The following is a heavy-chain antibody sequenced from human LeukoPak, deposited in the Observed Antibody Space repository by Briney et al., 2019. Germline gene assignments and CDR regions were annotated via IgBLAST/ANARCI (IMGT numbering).Heavy chain of an antibody. V-gene: IGHV3-7*01. CDR3: ARDYRGFWSGYKEYYYYYMDV. J-gene: IGHJ6*03. CDR2: IKKDGSEK. Sequence: GGSLRLSCAASGFTFSNYWMTWVRQAPGKGLEWVANIKKDGSEKNYVDSVKGRFTISRDNAKNSLYLQMNSLRAEDTAVYYCARDYRGFWSGYKEYYYYYMDVWGKGTTVTVSS. CDR1: GFTFSNYW. D-gene: IGHD3-3*01.